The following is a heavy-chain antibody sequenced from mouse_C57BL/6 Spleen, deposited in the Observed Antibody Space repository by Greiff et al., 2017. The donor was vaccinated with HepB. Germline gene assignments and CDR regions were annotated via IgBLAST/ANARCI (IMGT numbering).Heavy chain of an antibody. V-gene: IGHV5-4*03. CDR3: ARVPLYYDYDEYYFDC. CDR2: ISDGGSYT. J-gene: IGHJ2*01. Sequence: DVMLVESGGGLVKPGGSLKLSCAASGFTFSSYAMSWVRQTPEKRLEWVATISDGGSYTYYPDNVKGRFTISRDNAKNNLYLQMSHLKSEDTAMYYCARVPLYYDYDEYYFDCCGQGTTLTVSS. D-gene: IGHD2-4*01. CDR1: GFTFSSYA.